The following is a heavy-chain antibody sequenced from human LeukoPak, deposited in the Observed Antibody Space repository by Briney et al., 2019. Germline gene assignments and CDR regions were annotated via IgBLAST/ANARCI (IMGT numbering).Heavy chain of an antibody. CDR3: ASSTYSGSHWDAFDI. V-gene: IGHV3-74*01. CDR1: GVTFSIYW. J-gene: IGHJ3*02. D-gene: IGHD1-26*01. CDR2: IDSYGSST. Sequence: PGGSLRLSCAASGVTFSIYWMHCGREAPGKGLWWVSRIDSYGSSTSFAYSVKGRFTISRDNAKNTLYLQMNSLRAEDTAVYYCASSTYSGSHWDAFDIWGQGTMVTVSS.